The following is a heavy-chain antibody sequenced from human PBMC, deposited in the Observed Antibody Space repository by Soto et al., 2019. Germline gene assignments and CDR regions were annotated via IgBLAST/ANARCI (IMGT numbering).Heavy chain of an antibody. Sequence: QVQLQQWGVGLLKPSETLSLTCAFDGGSFSGDNWNWIRQPPEKGLEWIGEINHSGSTNYNPSLKSRVTISVDTSKNQFSLKLSSVTAADTAIYYCARDDYGDYWYFDVWGRGTLVSVSS. CDR3: ARDDYGDYWYFDV. V-gene: IGHV4-34*02. J-gene: IGHJ2*01. CDR1: GGSFSGDN. CDR2: INHSGST. D-gene: IGHD4-17*01.